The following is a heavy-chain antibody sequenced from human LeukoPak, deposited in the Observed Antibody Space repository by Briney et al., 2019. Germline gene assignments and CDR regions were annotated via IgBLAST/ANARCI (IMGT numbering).Heavy chain of an antibody. CDR3: ARHPYSGSYHFDY. V-gene: IGHV1-2*02. D-gene: IGHD1-26*01. CDR2: INRNSGGT. CDR1: GYIFTGYY. J-gene: IGHJ4*02. Sequence: ASVKVSCKASGYIFTGYYMHWVRQAPGQGLEWMGWINRNSGGTNSAQKFQGRVPMTRHTSISTAYMELSRLTSDDTAVYYCARHPYSGSYHFDYWGQGTLVTVSS.